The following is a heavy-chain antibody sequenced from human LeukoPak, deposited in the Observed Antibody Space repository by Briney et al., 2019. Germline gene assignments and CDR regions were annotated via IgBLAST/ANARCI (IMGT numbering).Heavy chain of an antibody. CDR3: ARGRYYYDSSGYYLFDY. CDR1: GGSISSGDYY. D-gene: IGHD3-22*01. V-gene: IGHV4-30-4*01. Sequence: PSETLSLTCTVSGGSISSGDYYWSWIRQPPGKGLEWIGYIYYSGSTYYNPSLKSRVTISVDTSKNQFSPKLSSVTAADTAVYYCARGRYYYDSSGYYLFDYWGQGTLVTVSS. J-gene: IGHJ4*02. CDR2: IYYSGST.